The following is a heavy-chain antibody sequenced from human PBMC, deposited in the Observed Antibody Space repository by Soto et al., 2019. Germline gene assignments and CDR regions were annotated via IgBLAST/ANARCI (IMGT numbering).Heavy chain of an antibody. D-gene: IGHD3-10*01. J-gene: IGHJ4*02. CDR1: GFTFSSYG. V-gene: IGHV3-30*18. Sequence: GGSLRLSCAASGFTFSSYGMHWVRQAPGKGLEWVAVISYDGSNKYYADSVKGRFTISRDNSKNTLYLQMNSLRAEDTAVYYCAKGPGRKVRGVADYWGQGTLVTVSS. CDR2: ISYDGSNK. CDR3: AKGPGRKVRGVADY.